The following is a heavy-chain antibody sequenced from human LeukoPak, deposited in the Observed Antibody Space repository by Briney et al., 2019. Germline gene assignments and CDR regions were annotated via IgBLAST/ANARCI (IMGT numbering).Heavy chain of an antibody. CDR3: AKDLVATTQWLVSYAFDI. D-gene: IGHD6-19*01. V-gene: IGHV3-23*01. CDR1: GFTFSSYA. Sequence: GRSLRLSCAASGFTFSSYAMSWVRQAPGKGLEWVSAISGSGGSTYYADSVKGRFTISRDNSKNTLYLQMNSLRAEDTAVYYCAKDLVATTQWLVSYAFDIWGQGTMVTVSS. J-gene: IGHJ3*02. CDR2: ISGSGGST.